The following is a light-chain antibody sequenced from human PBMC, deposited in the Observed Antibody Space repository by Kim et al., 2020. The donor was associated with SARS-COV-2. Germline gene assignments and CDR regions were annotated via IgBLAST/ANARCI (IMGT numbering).Light chain of an antibody. CDR3: QQYNSDYT. V-gene: IGKV1-5*01. J-gene: IGKJ2*01. Sequence: SASVGDRVTITCRDSQSVNRWLAWYQQRPGKEPNLLIYDASSLKSGVPSRFSGRGSGTEFNLTISSLQTDDCATYYCQQYNSDYTIGQGTKLEI. CDR2: DAS. CDR1: QSVNRW.